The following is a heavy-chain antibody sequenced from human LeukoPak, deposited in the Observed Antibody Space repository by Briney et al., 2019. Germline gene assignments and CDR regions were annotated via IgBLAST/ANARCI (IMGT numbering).Heavy chain of an antibody. CDR3: ARDGWNVFFDY. CDR1: GFTFSSYA. V-gene: IGHV3-23*01. CDR2: VSGGGGTT. D-gene: IGHD1-1*01. J-gene: IGHJ4*02. Sequence: GGSLRLSCAASGFTFSSYAMSWVRQAPGKGLEWVSSVSGGGGTTHHADSVKGRFTISRDDYKSTLYLQMNSLGAGDTAVYYCARDGWNVFFDYWGQGALVSVSS.